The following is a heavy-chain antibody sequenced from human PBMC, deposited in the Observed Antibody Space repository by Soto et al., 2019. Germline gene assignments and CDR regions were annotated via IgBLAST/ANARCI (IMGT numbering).Heavy chain of an antibody. CDR1: GFTFSSYG. CDR2: IEQEGSER. CDR3: ARGGNCPNY. V-gene: IGHV3-7*01. Sequence: GGSLRLSCAASGFTFSSYGMTWVRQAPGKGLEWVANIEQEGSERYYVDSVKGRFTISRDNAKNSLYLEMSSLRAEDTAVYYCARGGNCPNYWGQGTLVTVSS. D-gene: IGHD1-26*01. J-gene: IGHJ4*02.